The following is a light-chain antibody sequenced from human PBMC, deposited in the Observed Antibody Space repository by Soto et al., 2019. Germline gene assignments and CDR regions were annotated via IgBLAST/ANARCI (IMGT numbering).Light chain of an antibody. CDR3: QSYDRGLGRL. V-gene: IGLV1-40*01. Sequence: QAVVTQPPSVSGAPGQRVTISCTGSSSNIGAAYDVHWYQQFPGTAPKLLIYDNNNRPSGVPDRFSGSKSGTSASLAITGLQAEDEADYYCQSYDRGLGRLFGGGTKLTVL. J-gene: IGLJ2*01. CDR1: SSNIGAAYD. CDR2: DNN.